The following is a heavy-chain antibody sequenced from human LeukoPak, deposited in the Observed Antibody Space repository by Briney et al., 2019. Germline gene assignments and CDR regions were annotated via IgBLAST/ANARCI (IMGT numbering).Heavy chain of an antibody. J-gene: IGHJ5*02. CDR2: MNPNSGNT. V-gene: IGHV1-8*01. Sequence: ASVKVSCKASGYTFTSYDINWVRQATGQGLEWMGWMNPNSGNTGYAQKFQGRVTMTRNTSISTAYMELSSLRSEDTAVYYCASAPSAYYYGSGSYFWFDPWGQGTLVTVSS. CDR3: ASAPSAYYYGSGSYFWFDP. CDR1: GYTFTSYD. D-gene: IGHD3-10*01.